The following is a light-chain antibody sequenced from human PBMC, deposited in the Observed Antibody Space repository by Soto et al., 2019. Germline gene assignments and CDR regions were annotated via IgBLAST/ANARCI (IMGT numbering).Light chain of an antibody. V-gene: IGKV3-20*01. CDR2: GAS. Sequence: EFVLTQSPATLSVSPGERATLSCRASQSVGSDLVWYQQKPGQAPRLVISGASTRATGLPARFSGSGSGTDFTLTISRLEPEDFAVYYCQQYGSSPWTFGQGTKVDI. CDR3: QQYGSSPWT. CDR1: QSVGSD. J-gene: IGKJ1*01.